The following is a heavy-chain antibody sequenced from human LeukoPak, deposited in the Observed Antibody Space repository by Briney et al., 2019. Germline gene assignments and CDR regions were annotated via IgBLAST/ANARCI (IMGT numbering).Heavy chain of an antibody. J-gene: IGHJ5*01. D-gene: IGHD3-10*01. Sequence: PSDTLSLTCTVSGAPINGYFWSWIRQTAEKGLEWIGRIYGSGSANYNPSFQSRVIVSSDTSKNQFSLKLRSVTAADTAVYYCSRDLVQETLMYWFDPWGPGILVTVSS. CDR1: GAPINGYF. CDR2: IYGSGSA. V-gene: IGHV4-4*07. CDR3: SRDLVQETLMYWFDP.